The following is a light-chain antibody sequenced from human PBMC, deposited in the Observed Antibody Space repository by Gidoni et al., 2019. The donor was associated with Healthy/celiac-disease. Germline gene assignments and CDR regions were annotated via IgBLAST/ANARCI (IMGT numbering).Light chain of an antibody. CDR3: QQYKNWPPLT. CDR1: QSVSSN. V-gene: IGKV3-15*01. CDR2: GAS. Sequence: EIVLTQSPATLSVSPGERATLSCRASQSVSSNLAWYQQKPGQAPRLLIYGASTRATGIPARFSGSGSGTEFTLIISSLQSEDFAVYYCQQYKNWPPLTFGGGTKVEIK. J-gene: IGKJ4*01.